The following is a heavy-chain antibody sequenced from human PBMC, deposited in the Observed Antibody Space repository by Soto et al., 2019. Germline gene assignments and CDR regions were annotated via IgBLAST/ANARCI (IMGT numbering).Heavy chain of an antibody. CDR2: INAGNGNT. J-gene: IGHJ4*02. V-gene: IGHV1-3*01. D-gene: IGHD2-21*02. CDR3: ARSIGVVTAADY. Sequence: QAQLVQSGAEVKKPGASVKVSCKASGYTFTSYAMHLVRQAPGQRLEWMGWINAGNGNTKYSQKFQGRVTITRDTSASTAYMELSSLRSEDTAVYYCARSIGVVTAADYWGQGTLVSVSS. CDR1: GYTFTSYA.